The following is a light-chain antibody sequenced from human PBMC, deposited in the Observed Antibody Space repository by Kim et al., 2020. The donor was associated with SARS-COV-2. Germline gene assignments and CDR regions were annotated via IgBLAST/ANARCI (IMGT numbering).Light chain of an antibody. J-gene: IGLJ1*01. Sequence: VSPGQTASITCAGDKLGDKYACCYQQKQGQSPVLVIYQDSKRPSGIPERFSGSNSGNTATLTISGTQAMDEADYYCQAWDSSTNYVFGTGTKVTVL. CDR1: KLGDKY. V-gene: IGLV3-1*01. CDR3: QAWDSSTNYV. CDR2: QDS.